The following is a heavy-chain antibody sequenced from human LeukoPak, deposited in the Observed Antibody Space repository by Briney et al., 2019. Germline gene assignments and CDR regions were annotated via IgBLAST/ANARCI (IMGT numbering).Heavy chain of an antibody. D-gene: IGHD1-14*01. CDR1: GYTFTSYD. J-gene: IGHJ5*02. CDR2: MNPNSGNT. V-gene: IGHV1-8*01. CDR3: ARAGTASFALGIDP. Sequence: GASVKVSCKASGYTFTSYDINWVRQSTGQGLEWMGWMNPNSGNTGYAQKFQGRVTMTRNTSISTAYMELSSLRSEDTAVYYCARAGTASFALGIDPWGQGTLVTVSS.